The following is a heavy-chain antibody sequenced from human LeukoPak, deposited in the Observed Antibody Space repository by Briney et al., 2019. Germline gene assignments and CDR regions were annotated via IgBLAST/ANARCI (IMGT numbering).Heavy chain of an antibody. V-gene: IGHV3-74*01. J-gene: IGHJ4*02. D-gene: IGHD6-19*01. Sequence: PGGSLRLSCAASGFTFNNYWIHWVRQVPGKGLVWVSRINNDGSSASYVDSVKGRFTISRDNAKNTLFLQMNSLRAEDTAVYYCARALAVAGTGGHYWGQGTLVTVSP. CDR2: INNDGSSA. CDR3: ARALAVAGTGGHY. CDR1: GFTFNNYW.